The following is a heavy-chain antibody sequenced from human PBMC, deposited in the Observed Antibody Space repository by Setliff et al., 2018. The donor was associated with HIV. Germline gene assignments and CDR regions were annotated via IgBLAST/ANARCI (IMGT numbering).Heavy chain of an antibody. J-gene: IGHJ4*01. CDR1: GDSISSDFY. CDR3: ARGQGCGGGCHYAFEM. CDR2: IYHSGNT. V-gene: IGHV4-38-2*02. D-gene: IGHD2-21*02. Sequence: PSETLSLTCTVSGDSISSDFYWGWIRQPPGKGLEWIGSIYHSGNTYYMPSLQSRVTISVDMSKNQFSLNLNSVTAADTAVYYCARGQGCGGGCHYAFEMWGQGMLVTVSS.